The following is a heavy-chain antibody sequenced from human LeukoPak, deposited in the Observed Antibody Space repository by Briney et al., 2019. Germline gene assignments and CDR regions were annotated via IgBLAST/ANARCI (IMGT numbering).Heavy chain of an antibody. D-gene: IGHD1-20*01. CDR3: ARVGDLNFYDF. J-gene: IGHJ4*02. Sequence: GGSLRLSCVASGFTFSRYSMHWVRQIPGKGLEYVSAVNDDGDRTYYADSVKARFTISRDNSKNTLFLQMGSLRAEDMAVYYCARVGDLNFYDFWGQGTLVTVSS. V-gene: IGHV3-64*02. CDR2: VNDDGDRT. CDR1: GFTFSRYS.